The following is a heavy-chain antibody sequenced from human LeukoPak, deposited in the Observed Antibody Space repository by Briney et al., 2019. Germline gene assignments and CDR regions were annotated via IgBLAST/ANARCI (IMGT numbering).Heavy chain of an antibody. CDR1: GGSFSGYY. Sequence: PSETLSLTCAVYGGSFSGYYWSWIRQPPGKGLEWIGEINHSGSTNYNPSLKSRVTISVDTSKNQFSLKLSSVTAADTAAYYCARRLTYYDILTGYYRGLGDWFDPWGQGTLVTVSS. D-gene: IGHD3-9*01. J-gene: IGHJ5*02. V-gene: IGHV4-34*01. CDR3: ARRLTYYDILTGYYRGLGDWFDP. CDR2: INHSGST.